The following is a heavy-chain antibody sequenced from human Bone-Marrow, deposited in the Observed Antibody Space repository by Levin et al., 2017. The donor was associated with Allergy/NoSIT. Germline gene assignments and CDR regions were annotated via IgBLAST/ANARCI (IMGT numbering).Heavy chain of an antibody. D-gene: IGHD5-18*01. CDR1: GGSLSTSGHY. Sequence: SQTLSLTCTVSGGSLSTSGHYWGWIRQPPGKGLEWIGSMSHSGITYYSPSLKGRVTMSADTSKNQFSLRLNSMTAADTAIYYCARDLGHTGFLDYWGQGTLVTVSS. CDR3: ARDLGHTGFLDY. J-gene: IGHJ4*02. V-gene: IGHV4-39*07. CDR2: MSHSGIT.